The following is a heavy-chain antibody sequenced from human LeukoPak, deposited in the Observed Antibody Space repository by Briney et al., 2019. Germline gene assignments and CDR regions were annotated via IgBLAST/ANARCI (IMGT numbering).Heavy chain of an antibody. CDR2: ISGSGGKT. Sequence: GGSLRLSCAASGFTFGSYDMSWVCQAPRKGLEWVSSISGSGGKTYYADSVKGRFTISRDNAKNTLYLQMSSLRAEDTAVYYCAKEERAWDYVGGQGTLVTVSS. CDR3: AKEERAWDYV. CDR1: GFTFGSYD. D-gene: IGHD4-17*01. V-gene: IGHV3-23*01. J-gene: IGHJ4*02.